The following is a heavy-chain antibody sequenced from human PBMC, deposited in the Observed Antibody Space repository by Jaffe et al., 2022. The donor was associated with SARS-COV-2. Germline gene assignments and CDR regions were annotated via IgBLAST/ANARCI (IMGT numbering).Heavy chain of an antibody. CDR3: AREEESCSSTSCYTGGLGY. D-gene: IGHD2-2*02. V-gene: IGHV3-7*03. CDR2: IKQDGSEK. CDR1: GFTFSSYW. Sequence: EVQLVESGGGLVQPGGSLRLSCAASGFTFSSYWMSWVRQAPGKGLEWVANIKQDGSEKYYVDSVKGRFTISRDNAKNSLYLQMNSLRAEDTAVYYCAREEESCSSTSCYTGGLGYWGQGTLVTVSS. J-gene: IGHJ4*02.